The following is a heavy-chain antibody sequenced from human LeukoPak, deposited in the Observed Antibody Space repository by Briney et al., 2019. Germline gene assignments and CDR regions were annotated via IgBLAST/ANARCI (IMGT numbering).Heavy chain of an antibody. Sequence: EASVKVSCKASGYTFTGYYMHWVRQAPGQGLECMGWINPNSGGTYFAQKFQGRVTMTRDTYISTAYMELSRLTYADTAVYHCARAHCSSGSCLSDLYYMDAWGKGTKVTVSS. V-gene: IGHV1-2*02. CDR1: GYTFTGYY. CDR2: INPNSGGT. D-gene: IGHD2-15*01. CDR3: ARAHCSSGSCLSDLYYMDA. J-gene: IGHJ6*04.